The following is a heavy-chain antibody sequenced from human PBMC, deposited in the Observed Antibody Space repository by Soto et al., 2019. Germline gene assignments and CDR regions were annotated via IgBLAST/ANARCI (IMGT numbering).Heavy chain of an antibody. D-gene: IGHD5-12*01. CDR2: ISSSSSYI. J-gene: IGHJ4*02. Sequence: GGSLRLSCAASGFTFSSYSMNWVRQAPGKGLEWVSSISSSSSYIYYADSVKGRFTISRDNAKNSLYLQMNSLRAEDTAVYYCARPLVDTVATPFDYWGQGTLVTVSS. V-gene: IGHV3-21*01. CDR1: GFTFSSYS. CDR3: ARPLVDTVATPFDY.